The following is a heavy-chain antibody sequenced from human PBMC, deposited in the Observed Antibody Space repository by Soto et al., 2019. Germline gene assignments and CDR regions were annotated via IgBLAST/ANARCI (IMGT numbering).Heavy chain of an antibody. CDR3: ARALYDILTGQETYFDY. Sequence: ASVKVSCKASGYTFTSYGISWVRQAPGQGLERMGWISAYNGNTNYAQKLQGRVPMTTDTSRSTAYMELRSLRSDDTAVYYCARALYDILTGQETYFDYWGQGTLVTVSS. D-gene: IGHD3-9*01. CDR2: ISAYNGNT. V-gene: IGHV1-18*01. J-gene: IGHJ4*02. CDR1: GYTFTSYG.